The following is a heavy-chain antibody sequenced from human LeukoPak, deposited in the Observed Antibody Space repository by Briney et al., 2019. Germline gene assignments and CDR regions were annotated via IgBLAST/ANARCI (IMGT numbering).Heavy chain of an antibody. V-gene: IGHV4-59*11. D-gene: IGHD2-2*01. CDR1: GGSLSSHF. CDR3: ARFSSDCSTASCYLTY. Sequence: SETLSLTCTVSGGSLSSHFWSWIRQPPGKVLELIGHIYYTGTTYYNPSLNSRVTISLDTSRNQFSLRLTSVTAADTAVYYCARFSSDCSTASCYLTYWGQGTLVTVSS. CDR2: IYYTGTT. J-gene: IGHJ4*02.